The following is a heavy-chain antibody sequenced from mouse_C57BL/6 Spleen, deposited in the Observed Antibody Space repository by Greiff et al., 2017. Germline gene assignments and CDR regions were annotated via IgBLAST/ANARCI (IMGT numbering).Heavy chain of an antibody. CDR2: IYPGSGST. Sequence: QVKLQQPGAELVKPGASVKLSCKASGYTFTSYWLTWVKQRPGQGLEWIGDIYPGSGSTNYNEKFKSKATLTVDTSTSTAYMQLSRLTSEDSAVYYCAREGITTVVATDAYWGQGTLVTVSA. V-gene: IGHV1-55*01. CDR1: GYTFTSYW. CDR3: AREGITTVVATDAY. D-gene: IGHD1-1*01. J-gene: IGHJ3*01.